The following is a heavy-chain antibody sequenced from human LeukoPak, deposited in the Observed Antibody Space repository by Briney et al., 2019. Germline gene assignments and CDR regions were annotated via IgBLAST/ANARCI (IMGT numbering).Heavy chain of an antibody. CDR2: IYHSGST. CDR3: AGGLAYCSSTSCHDY. V-gene: IGHV4-38-2*01. Sequence: PSETLSLTCAVYGGSFSGYYWGWIRQPPGKGLEWIGSIYHSGSTYYNPSLKSRVTISVDTSKNQFSLKLSSVTAADTAVYYCAGGLAYCSSTSCHDYWGQGTLVTVSS. CDR1: GGSFSGYY. J-gene: IGHJ4*02. D-gene: IGHD2-2*01.